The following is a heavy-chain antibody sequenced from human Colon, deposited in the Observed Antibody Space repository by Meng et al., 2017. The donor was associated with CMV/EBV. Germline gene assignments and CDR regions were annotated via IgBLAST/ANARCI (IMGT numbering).Heavy chain of an antibody. V-gene: IGHV3-23*01. CDR1: GFTFSSYA. CDR2: ISGSGGST. D-gene: IGHD6-6*01. CDR3: ATQRNSSSSPFDY. J-gene: IGHJ4*02. Sequence: GGSLRLSCAASGFTFSSYAMSWVRQAPGKGLEWVSAISGSGGSTYYADSVKGRFTISRDNSKNTLYLQMNSLRAEDTAVYYCATQRNSSSSPFDYWGQGTLVTVSS.